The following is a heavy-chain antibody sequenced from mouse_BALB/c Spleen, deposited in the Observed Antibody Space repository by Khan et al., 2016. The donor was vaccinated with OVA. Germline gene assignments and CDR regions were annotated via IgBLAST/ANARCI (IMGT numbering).Heavy chain of an antibody. CDR3: ARGDGYYEDAMDY. CDR2: IWAGGSP. Sequence: QVQLKESGPGLVAPSQSLSITCTVSGFSLTSYGVHWVSQPPGKGLEWLGVIWAGGSPNYNSALMSRLSISKDNSKSQVFLKMNSLQTDDTAMYYCARGDGYYEDAMDYWGQVTSVTVSS. J-gene: IGHJ4*01. D-gene: IGHD2-3*01. CDR1: GFSLTSYG. V-gene: IGHV2-9*02.